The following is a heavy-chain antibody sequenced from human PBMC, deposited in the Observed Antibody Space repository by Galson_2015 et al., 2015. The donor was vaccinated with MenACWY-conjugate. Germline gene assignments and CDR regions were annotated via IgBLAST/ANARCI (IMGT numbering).Heavy chain of an antibody. CDR2: INSDGSAA. D-gene: IGHD2-2*01. CDR3: ATYCSSPSCYANGAY. Sequence: SLRLSCAASGFTFNRYWMHWVRQSPGKGLVWVSRINSDGSAAVYADSVKGRFTISRDNAKNTLYLQMNSLRAEDTAVYYCATYCSSPSCYANGAYWGQGTLVTVSS. CDR1: GFTFNRYW. J-gene: IGHJ4*02. V-gene: IGHV3-74*01.